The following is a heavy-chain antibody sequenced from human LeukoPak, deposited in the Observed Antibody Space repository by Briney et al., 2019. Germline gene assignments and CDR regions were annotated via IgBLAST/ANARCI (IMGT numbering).Heavy chain of an antibody. Sequence: GASVKVSCKASGGTFISYAISWVRQAPGQGLEWMGGIIPIFGTANYAQKFQGRVTITADESTSTAYMELSSLRSEDTAVYYCARGTLAYCGGDCYRQDAFDYWGQGTLVTVSS. CDR2: IIPIFGTA. CDR1: GGTFISYA. CDR3: ARGTLAYCGGDCYRQDAFDY. J-gene: IGHJ4*02. D-gene: IGHD2-21*02. V-gene: IGHV1-69*13.